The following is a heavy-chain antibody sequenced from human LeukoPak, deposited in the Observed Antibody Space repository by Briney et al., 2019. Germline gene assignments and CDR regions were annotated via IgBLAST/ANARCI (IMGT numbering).Heavy chain of an antibody. CDR2: IYYSGST. D-gene: IGHD4-17*01. J-gene: IGHJ6*02. Sequence: TSETLSLTCTASGDSISSYYWSWIRQPPGKGLEWIGYIYYSGSTNYNPSLKSRVTISVDTSKNQFSLKLSSVTAADTAVYYCARDVSRGDYAVHYYYYYGMDVWGQGTTVTVSS. CDR1: GDSISSYY. V-gene: IGHV4-59*01. CDR3: ARDVSRGDYAVHYYYYYGMDV.